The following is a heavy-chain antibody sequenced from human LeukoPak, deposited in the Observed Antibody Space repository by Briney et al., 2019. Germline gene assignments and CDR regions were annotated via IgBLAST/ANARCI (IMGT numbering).Heavy chain of an antibody. CDR2: INPASGST. D-gene: IGHD6-6*01. CDR1: GYTFTDYY. V-gene: IGHV1-46*01. CDR3: ARGCEYSSSCLFDY. Sequence: ASVKVSCKASGYTFTDYYFHWVRQAPGQGLEWMGIINPASGSTTYAQSFQGRVTITADESTSTAYMELSSLRSEDTAVYYCARGCEYSSSCLFDYWGQGTLVTVSS. J-gene: IGHJ4*02.